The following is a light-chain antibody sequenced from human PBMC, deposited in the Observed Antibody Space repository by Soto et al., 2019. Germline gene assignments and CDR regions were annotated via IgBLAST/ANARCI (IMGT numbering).Light chain of an antibody. J-gene: IGKJ1*01. CDR2: KAS. V-gene: IGKV1-5*03. Sequence: DIPMTQSPSTLSGSVGDRVTITCRASQTISSWLAWYQQKPGKAPKLLIYKASTLKSGVPSRFSGSGSGTEFTLTISDVQPEDFALYYCHQRQSLPRTFGQGTKVDI. CDR1: QTISSW. CDR3: HQRQSLPRT.